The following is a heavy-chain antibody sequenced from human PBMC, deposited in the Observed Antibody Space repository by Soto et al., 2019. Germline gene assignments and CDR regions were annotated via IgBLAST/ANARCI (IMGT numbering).Heavy chain of an antibody. CDR3: VTVAYYARY. D-gene: IGHD3-3*01. Sequence: EVQLVESGGGLVKPGGSLRLSCTASGFTFSNVGMHWVRQAAGKGLEWVGGIKSKTDGGTTDYAAPVKGRFTISRDDSINALYLQMHSLKTDDTAVYYCVTVAYYARYGGQGTLVTVSS. CDR2: IKSKTDGGTT. CDR1: GFTFSNVG. V-gene: IGHV3-15*07. J-gene: IGHJ4*02.